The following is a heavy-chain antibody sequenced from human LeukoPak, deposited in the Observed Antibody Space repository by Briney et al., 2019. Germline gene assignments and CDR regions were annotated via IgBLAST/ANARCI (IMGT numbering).Heavy chain of an antibody. CDR3: ARDIEERGYSGYDAFDI. J-gene: IGHJ3*02. V-gene: IGHV3-21*01. D-gene: IGHD5-12*01. Sequence: NPGGSLRLSCAASGFTFSRYTMNWLRQAPGKGLEWVSSISSSSSYIYYADSVKGRFTISRDNAKNSLYLQMNSLRAEDTAVYYCARDIEERGYSGYDAFDIWGQGTMVTVSS. CDR2: ISSSSSYI. CDR1: GFTFSRYT.